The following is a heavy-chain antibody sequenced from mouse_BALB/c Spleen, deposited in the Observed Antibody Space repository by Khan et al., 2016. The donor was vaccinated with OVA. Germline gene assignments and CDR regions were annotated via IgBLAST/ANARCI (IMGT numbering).Heavy chain of an antibody. CDR2: INPSDGRT. D-gene: IGHD2-2*01. Sequence: QVQLQQPGAELVKPGASVKLSCKASGFTFTSYWMHWMKQRPGQGLDWIGYINPSDGRTHFNAKFRSKATLTVDTSSSTAYMQLTSLTSEDSAVYYCASGGYGSLAYWGQGTLVTVSA. CDR1: GFTFTSYW. V-gene: IGHV1S81*02. CDR3: ASGGYGSLAY. J-gene: IGHJ3*01.